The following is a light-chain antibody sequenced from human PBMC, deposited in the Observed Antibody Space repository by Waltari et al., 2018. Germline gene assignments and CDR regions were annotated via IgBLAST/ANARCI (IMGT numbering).Light chain of an antibody. Sequence: EIVLTQSPGTLSLSPGERATLSCRASQSVNSNYLAWYQQKPGQAPRPLIFGASIRATGCPDRFSGSGSGTDFTLTISRLGPEDFAVYYCQQYGSSPLTFGGGTKVEIK. J-gene: IGKJ4*01. V-gene: IGKV3-20*01. CDR2: GAS. CDR1: QSVNSNY. CDR3: QQYGSSPLT.